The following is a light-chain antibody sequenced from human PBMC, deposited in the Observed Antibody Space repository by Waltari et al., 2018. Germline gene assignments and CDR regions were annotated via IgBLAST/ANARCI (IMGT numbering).Light chain of an antibody. V-gene: IGKV3-20*01. CDR1: QSVSSSY. J-gene: IGKJ2*01. Sequence: EIVLTQSPGTLSLSPGERATLSCRASQSVSSSYLAWYQQKPGQPPMLLIYGASSRATGIPDRFSGSGSGTDFTLTISRLEPEDFAVYYCQQFGFSRYTFGQGTKLEIK. CDR3: QQFGFSRYT. CDR2: GAS.